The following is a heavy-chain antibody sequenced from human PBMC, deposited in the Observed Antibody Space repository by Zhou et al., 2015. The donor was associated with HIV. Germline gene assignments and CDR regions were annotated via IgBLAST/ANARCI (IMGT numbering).Heavy chain of an antibody. Sequence: QVQLVESGGGVVQPGRSLRLSCAASGFTFSSYAMHWVRQAPGKGLEWVAVISYDGSNKYYADSVKGRFTISRDNSKNTLYLQMNSLRAEDTAVYYCARDGSSLGITAAFDIWGQGTMVTVSS. CDR3: ARDGSSLGITAAFDI. V-gene: IGHV3-30-3*01. J-gene: IGHJ3*02. CDR1: GFTFSSYA. D-gene: IGHD3-16*01. CDR2: ISYDGSNK.